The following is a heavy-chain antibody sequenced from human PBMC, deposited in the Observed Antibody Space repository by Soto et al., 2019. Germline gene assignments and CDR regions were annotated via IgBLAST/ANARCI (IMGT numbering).Heavy chain of an antibody. V-gene: IGHV3-21*06. Sequence: GGSLRLSCAASGFTFTRSSMNWVRQAPGKGLEWVSSISSTTNYIYYGDSMKGRFTISRDNGKNSLYLEMHSLRAEDTAVYYCARESEDLTSNFDYWGQGTLVTVSS. CDR1: GFTFTRSS. CDR3: ARESEDLTSNFDY. CDR2: ISSTTNYI. J-gene: IGHJ4*02.